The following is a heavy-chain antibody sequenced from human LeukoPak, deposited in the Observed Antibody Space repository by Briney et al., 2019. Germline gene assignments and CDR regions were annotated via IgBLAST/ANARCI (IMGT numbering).Heavy chain of an antibody. V-gene: IGHV4-39*01. CDR1: GGSISSSSYY. J-gene: IGHJ6*03. CDR2: IYYSGST. CDR3: ARGRGGYYYYYYMDV. Sequence: PSETLSLTCTVSGGSISSSSYYWGWIRQPPGKGLEWIGSIYYSGSTYYNPSLKSRVTISVDTSKNQFSLKLSSVTAADTAVYYCARGRGGYYYYYYMDVCGKGTTVTVSS. D-gene: IGHD2-15*01.